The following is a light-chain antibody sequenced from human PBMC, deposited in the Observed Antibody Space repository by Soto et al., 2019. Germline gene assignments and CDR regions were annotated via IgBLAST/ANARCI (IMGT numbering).Light chain of an antibody. V-gene: IGLV2-11*01. CDR1: SSDVGGYNY. J-gene: IGLJ3*02. CDR2: DVS. Sequence: QSALTQPRSVSGSPGQSVTISCTGTSSDVGGYNYVSWYQQHPGKAPKVMIYDVSKRPSGVPDRFSGSKSDNTASLTISGLQAEDEADYYCCSYAGSYSRVFGGGTKVTVL. CDR3: CSYAGSYSRV.